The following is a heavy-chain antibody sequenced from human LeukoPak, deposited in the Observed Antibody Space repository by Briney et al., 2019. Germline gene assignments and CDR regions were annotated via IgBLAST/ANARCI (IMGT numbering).Heavy chain of an antibody. CDR2: IGGSGGST. CDR3: APRAYGSEAAY. D-gene: IGHD4-17*01. J-gene: IGHJ4*02. Sequence: GGSLRLSCVASGFTFSSYVMSWVRQAPGKGLEWVSGIGGSGGSTYYADSVKGRFTISRDNSKNTLYVQMNSLRAADTAVYFCAPRAYGSEAAYWGQGTLVTVSS. CDR1: GFTFSSYV. V-gene: IGHV3-23*01.